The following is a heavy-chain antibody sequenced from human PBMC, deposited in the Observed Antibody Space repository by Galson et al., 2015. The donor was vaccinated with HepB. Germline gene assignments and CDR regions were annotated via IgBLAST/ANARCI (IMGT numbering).Heavy chain of an antibody. D-gene: IGHD6-13*01. J-gene: IGHJ4*02. CDR3: ATGFPLAAAGYYFDY. CDR1: GFPFSAYG. CDR2: IPFDGSYK. V-gene: IGHV3-30*03. Sequence: SLRLSCAASGFPFSAYGIHWVRQAPGKGLEWVAVIPFDGSYKNYADSVRGRFTISRDNSQNKAYLQMNSLRSDDTAVYYCATGFPLAAAGYYFDYWGRGTMVTVSS.